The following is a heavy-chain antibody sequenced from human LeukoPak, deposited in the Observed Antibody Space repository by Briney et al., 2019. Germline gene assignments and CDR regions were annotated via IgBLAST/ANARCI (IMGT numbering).Heavy chain of an antibody. J-gene: IGHJ5*02. Sequence: SETLSLTCTVSGYSISSGYYWGWIRQPPGKGLEWIGSIYHSGSTYYNPSLKSRVTISVDTSKNQFSLKLSSVTVADTAVYYCARDGPITMVRGVIIRGQNWFDPWGQGTWSPSPQ. V-gene: IGHV4-38-2*02. CDR2: IYHSGST. D-gene: IGHD3-10*01. CDR1: GYSISSGYY. CDR3: ARDGPITMVRGVIIRGQNWFDP.